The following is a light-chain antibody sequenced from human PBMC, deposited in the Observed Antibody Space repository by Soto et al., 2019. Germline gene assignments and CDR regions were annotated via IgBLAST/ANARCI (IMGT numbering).Light chain of an antibody. V-gene: IGLV2-23*02. CDR3: CSYAGSSTFVV. CDR2: EVS. J-gene: IGLJ2*01. Sequence: QSVLTQPASVSGSRGQSITISCTGTSSDVGSYNLVSWYQQHPGKAPKLMIYEVSKRPSGVSNRFSGSKSGNTASLTISGLQAEDEADYYCCSYAGSSTFVVFGGGTKVTVL. CDR1: SSDVGSYNL.